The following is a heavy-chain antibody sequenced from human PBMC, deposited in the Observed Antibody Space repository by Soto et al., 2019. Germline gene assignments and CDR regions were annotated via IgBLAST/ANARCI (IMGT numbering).Heavy chain of an antibody. D-gene: IGHD1-1*01. CDR2: IWYDGSSI. J-gene: IGHJ3*01. CDR1: EFTFRIFG. Sequence: QVQLVESGGGVVQPGRSLRLSCAASEFTFRIFGMHWVRQAPGKGLEWVAVIWYDGSSINYADSVEGRFTISRDNSKSTLYLEMNSVRVEDTAVYYCARQERGHDALDLWGQGTLVTVSS. CDR3: ARQERGHDALDL. V-gene: IGHV3-33*01.